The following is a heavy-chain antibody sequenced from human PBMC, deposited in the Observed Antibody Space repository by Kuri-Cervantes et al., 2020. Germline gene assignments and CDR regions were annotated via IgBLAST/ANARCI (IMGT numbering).Heavy chain of an antibody. CDR1: GFTFSSYS. CDR3: AKGDDVLTAYYNEDYFDY. D-gene: IGHD3-9*01. J-gene: IGHJ4*02. Sequence: GESLKISCAASGFTFSSYSMNWVRQAPGKGLEWVSSISSSSSYIYYADSVKGRFTISRDNAKNSLYLQMNSLRAEDTAVYSCAKGDDVLTAYYNEDYFDYWGQGTLVTVSS. CDR2: ISSSSSYI. V-gene: IGHV3-21*01.